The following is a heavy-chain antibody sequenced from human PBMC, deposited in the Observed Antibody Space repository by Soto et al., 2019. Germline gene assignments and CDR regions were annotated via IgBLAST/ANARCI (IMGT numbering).Heavy chain of an antibody. CDR3: SRDTRSISGVDHTPFDF. V-gene: IGHV1-46*01. Sequence: QVQLVQSGAEVKEPGASVKVSCKASGYTFANDYIHWGRQVPGQGLEWMGRIKPSGGATLYAQKFKGRVTMTRDTSTNTLYMDLSSLRSDDTAMYYCSRDTRSISGVDHTPFDFWGQGTLVTVSS. CDR2: IKPSGGAT. D-gene: IGHD3-3*01. CDR1: GYTFANDY. J-gene: IGHJ4*02.